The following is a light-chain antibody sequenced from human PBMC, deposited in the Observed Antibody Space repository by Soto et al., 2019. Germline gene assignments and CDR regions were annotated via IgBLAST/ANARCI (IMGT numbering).Light chain of an antibody. V-gene: IGKV1-5*03. CDR3: QQYKTYSYT. Sequence: DIQMTQSPSTLSASVGDRFTITCRAIQSIDRWLAWYQQKPGKAPKLLIYRASSLESGVPSRFSGSGSGTEFTLTISSLQPDDFTTYHCQQYKTYSYTFAQGTNLEI. CDR1: QSIDRW. J-gene: IGKJ2*01. CDR2: RAS.